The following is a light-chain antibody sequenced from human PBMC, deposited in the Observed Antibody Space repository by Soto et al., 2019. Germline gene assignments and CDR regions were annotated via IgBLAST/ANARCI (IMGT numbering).Light chain of an antibody. J-gene: IGKJ4*01. Sequence: EIVMTQSPATLSVSPGERATLSCRASQSVCSNLAWYQQKPGQAPRLLIYGASTRATDIPARFSGSGSGTEFTLNISSLQSEDFAVYYCQQYNNFLTFGGGTKVEIK. V-gene: IGKV3D-15*01. CDR1: QSVCSN. CDR2: GAS. CDR3: QQYNNFLT.